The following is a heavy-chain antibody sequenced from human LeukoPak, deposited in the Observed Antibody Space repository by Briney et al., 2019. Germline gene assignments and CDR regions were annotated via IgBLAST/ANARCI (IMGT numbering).Heavy chain of an antibody. V-gene: IGHV3-53*01. Sequence: GGPLRLSCAASGFTVSSNYMSWVRQAPGKGLEWVSVIYSGGNTYYADSVKGRFTISRDNSKNTLYLQMNSLRAEDTAVYYCAKDSCSSTSCRGYFDYWGQGTLVTVSS. J-gene: IGHJ4*02. CDR3: AKDSCSSTSCRGYFDY. CDR2: IYSGGNT. CDR1: GFTVSSNY. D-gene: IGHD2-2*01.